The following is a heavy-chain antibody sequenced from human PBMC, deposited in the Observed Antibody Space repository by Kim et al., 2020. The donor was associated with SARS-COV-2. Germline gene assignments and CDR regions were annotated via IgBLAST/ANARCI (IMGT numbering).Heavy chain of an antibody. V-gene: IGHV3-74*01. J-gene: IGHJ4*02. CDR3: TRDTPLTGQTYDY. Sequence: ADSVKGRFTISRDNAKNTLSLQLNRLRAEDTAVYYCTRDTPLTGQTYDYWGQGTLVTVSS. D-gene: IGHD3-9*01.